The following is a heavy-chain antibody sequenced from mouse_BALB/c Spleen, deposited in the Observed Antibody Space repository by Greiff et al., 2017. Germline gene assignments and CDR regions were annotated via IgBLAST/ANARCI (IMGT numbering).Heavy chain of an antibody. CDR1: GFSLTSYG. J-gene: IGHJ4*01. CDR2: IWAGGST. CDR3: ARGPHYYAMDY. V-gene: IGHV2-9*02. Sequence: VKLMESGPGLVAPSQSLSITCTVSGFSLTSYGVHWVRQPPGKGLEWLGVIWAGGSTNYNSALMSRLSISKDNSKSQVFLKMNSLQTDDTAMYYCARGPHYYAMDYWGQGTSVTVSS.